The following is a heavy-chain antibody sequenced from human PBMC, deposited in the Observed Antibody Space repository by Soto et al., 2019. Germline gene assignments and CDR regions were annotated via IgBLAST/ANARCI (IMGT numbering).Heavy chain of an antibody. CDR2: ISADGGTT. CDR3: AKSIAASLSLRFYFDF. CDR1: ESSFRSYS. D-gene: IGHD6-13*01. V-gene: IGHV3-23*01. Sequence: GWSLRLSCAASESSFRSYSMTWVRQAPGKGLEWVSVISADGGTTYYADSVKGRFTVSRDNSKNTMYLQMANVRADDTAVYYCAKSIAASLSLRFYFDFWGQGTQVTVSS. J-gene: IGHJ4*02.